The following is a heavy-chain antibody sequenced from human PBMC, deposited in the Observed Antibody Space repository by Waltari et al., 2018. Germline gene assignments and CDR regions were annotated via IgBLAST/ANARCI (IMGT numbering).Heavy chain of an antibody. CDR1: GVSITSNRHY. V-gene: IGHV4-39*01. CDR3: ATYIGASVGTAAFDV. J-gene: IGHJ3*01. D-gene: IGHD5-12*01. CDR2: MSYSGAP. Sequence: QLQLQESGPGLVKPSETLSLTCSVSGVSITSNRHYWGWIRQPPGQGLEWIGTMSYSGAPYSSPSPESRVTVSRDTSKNQLSLKLVSVTAADTAVYYCATYIGASVGTAAFDVWGQGTMVTVSS.